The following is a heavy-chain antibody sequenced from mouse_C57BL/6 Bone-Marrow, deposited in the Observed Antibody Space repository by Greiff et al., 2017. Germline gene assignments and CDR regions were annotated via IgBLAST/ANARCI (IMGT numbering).Heavy chain of an antibody. CDR3: TTWYVDV. Sequence: QESGAELVRPGASVKLSCTASGFNLKDDHMPRVKQRPEQGLEWIGWFDPENGDTEYASKFQGKATITADTSSNTAYLQLSSLTSEDAAVYYCTTWYVDVWGTGTTVTVSS. CDR2: FDPENGDT. J-gene: IGHJ1*03. V-gene: IGHV14-4*01. CDR1: GFNLKDDH.